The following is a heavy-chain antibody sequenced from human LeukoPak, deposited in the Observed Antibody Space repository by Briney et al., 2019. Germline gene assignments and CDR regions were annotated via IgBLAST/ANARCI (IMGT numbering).Heavy chain of an antibody. CDR1: GYTFTSYA. CDR2: INAGNGNT. J-gene: IGHJ6*02. Sequence: ASVRVSCKASGYTFTSYAMHWVRQAPGQRLEWMGWINAGNGNTKYSQKFQGRVTITRDTSASTAYMELSSLRSEDTAVYYCARDYYDSSGYLEAYYYGMDVWGQGTTVTVSS. D-gene: IGHD3-22*01. CDR3: ARDYYDSSGYLEAYYYGMDV. V-gene: IGHV1-3*01.